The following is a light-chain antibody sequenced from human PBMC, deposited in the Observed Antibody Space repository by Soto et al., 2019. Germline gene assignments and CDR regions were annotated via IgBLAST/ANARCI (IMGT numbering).Light chain of an antibody. J-gene: IGLJ7*01. CDR2: YDS. Sequence: SYELTQSPSVSVAPGKTARITCGGSNIGSKSVHWYQQRPGQAPIVVIYYDSDRPSGIPERFSGSNSGNTATLTISSVEAGDEADYYCQVWDSIVHHAVFGGGTQLTVL. CDR3: QVWDSIVHHAV. CDR1: NIGSKS. V-gene: IGLV3-21*04.